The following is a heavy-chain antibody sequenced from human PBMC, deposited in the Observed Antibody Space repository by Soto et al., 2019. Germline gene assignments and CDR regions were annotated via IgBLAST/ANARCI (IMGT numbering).Heavy chain of an antibody. CDR1: GYTLTDLS. CDR2: FDPEDGET. CDR3: ATGGTLWFGELLS. J-gene: IGHJ5*02. V-gene: IGHV1-24*01. D-gene: IGHD3-10*01. Sequence: ASVKVSCKVSGYTLTDLSMRWVRQAPGKGLEWMGGFDPEDGETIYAQKFQGRVTMTEDTSTDTAYMELSSLRSEDTAVYYCATGGTLWFGELLSWGQGTLVTSPQ.